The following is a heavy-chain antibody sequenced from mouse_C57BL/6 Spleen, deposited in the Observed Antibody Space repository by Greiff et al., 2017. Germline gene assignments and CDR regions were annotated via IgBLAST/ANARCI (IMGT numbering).Heavy chain of an antibody. V-gene: IGHV1-82*01. D-gene: IGHD1-1*01. CDR3: ARDGSSPWYVDV. CDR2: IYPGDGDT. CDR1: GYAFSSSW. Sequence: QVQLKESGPELVKPGASVKISCKASGYAFSSSWMNWVKQRPGKGLEWIGRIYPGDGDTNYNGKFKGKATLSADKSSSTAYLQLSSLTSEDCAVYFCARDGSSPWYVDVWGTGTTVTVSS. J-gene: IGHJ1*03.